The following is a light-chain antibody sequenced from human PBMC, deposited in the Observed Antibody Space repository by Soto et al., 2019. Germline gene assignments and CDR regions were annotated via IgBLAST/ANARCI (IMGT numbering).Light chain of an antibody. Sequence: QSALTQPRSVSGSPGQSVTISCTGTSSDVGGYNYVSWYQQHPGKAPKLMIYDVSKRPSGVPDRFSGSKSGNTASLTISGLQAEDEGDYYCCSYAGSLIGGGTKLTVL. V-gene: IGLV2-11*01. J-gene: IGLJ2*01. CDR2: DVS. CDR1: SSDVGGYNY. CDR3: CSYAGSL.